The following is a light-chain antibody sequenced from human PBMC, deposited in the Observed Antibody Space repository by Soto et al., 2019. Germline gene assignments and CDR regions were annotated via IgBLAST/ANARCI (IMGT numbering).Light chain of an antibody. CDR3: QQYHNWPT. Sequence: EIVMTQSPATLSVSPGESATLSCRASQSVSSNLAWYQQKPGQAPRLLIYGASTRATGIPARFSGSGSGTEFTLTISSLQSEDFAVYYCQQYHNWPTFGQGTQLEIK. CDR1: QSVSSN. CDR2: GAS. J-gene: IGKJ5*01. V-gene: IGKV3-15*01.